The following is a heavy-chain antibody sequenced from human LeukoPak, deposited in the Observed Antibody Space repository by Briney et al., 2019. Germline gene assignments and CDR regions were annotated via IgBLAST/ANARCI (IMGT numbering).Heavy chain of an antibody. J-gene: IGHJ4*02. V-gene: IGHV1-18*01. Sequence: ASVKVSCKASGYTFTSYGISWVRQAPGQGLAWMGWISAYNGNANYAQKLQGRVTMTTDTSTSTAYMELRSLRSDDTAVYYCARDPDYVWGSYRYGDYWGQGTLVTVSS. CDR3: ARDPDYVWGSYRYGDY. D-gene: IGHD3-16*02. CDR1: GYTFTSYG. CDR2: ISAYNGNA.